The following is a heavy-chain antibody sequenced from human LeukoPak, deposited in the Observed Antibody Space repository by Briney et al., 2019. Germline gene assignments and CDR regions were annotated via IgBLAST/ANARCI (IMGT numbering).Heavy chain of an antibody. V-gene: IGHV4-39*01. CDR3: ARHGTAMVYYDSSGYPEGYFDY. Sequence: SETLSLTCTVSGGSISSSSYYWRWIRQPPGKGLEWNGNIYYSGSTYYNPSLKSRVTISVDTSKNQFSLKLSSVTAADTAVYYCARHGTAMVYYDSSGYPEGYFDYWGQGTLVTVSS. J-gene: IGHJ4*02. CDR2: IYYSGST. D-gene: IGHD3-22*01. CDR1: GGSISSSSYY.